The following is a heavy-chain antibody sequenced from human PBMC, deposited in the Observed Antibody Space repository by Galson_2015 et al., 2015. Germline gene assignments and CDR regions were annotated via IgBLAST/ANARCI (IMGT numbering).Heavy chain of an antibody. Sequence: SCKASGYTFSNYHIHWVRQAPGQGLEWMGIVTPSSGATSYAEKFQGRVIMTGDMSTTTAFLELSSLRSDDTALYYCARETSATGYGDHWGQGTLVTVSS. CDR3: ARETSATGYGDH. CDR2: VTPSSGAT. CDR1: GYTFSNYH. V-gene: IGHV1-46*01. J-gene: IGHJ4*02. D-gene: IGHD5-12*01.